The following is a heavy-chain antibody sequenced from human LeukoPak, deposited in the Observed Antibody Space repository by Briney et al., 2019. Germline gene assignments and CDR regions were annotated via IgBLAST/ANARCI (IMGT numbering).Heavy chain of an antibody. CDR2: IYTSGST. CDR3: ARSSTMVRGPFDY. CDR1: GASISSGSYY. J-gene: IGHJ4*02. Sequence: SETLSLTCTVSGASISSGSYYWNWIRQPAGKGLEWIGRIYTSGSTHCNPSLKGRVTMSIDTSKNQVSLNVSSVTAADTAVYYCARSSTMVRGPFDYWGQGTLVTVSS. V-gene: IGHV4-61*02. D-gene: IGHD3-10*01.